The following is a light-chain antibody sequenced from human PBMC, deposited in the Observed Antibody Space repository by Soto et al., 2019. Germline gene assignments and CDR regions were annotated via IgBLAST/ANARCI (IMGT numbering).Light chain of an antibody. Sequence: QSVLTQPPSVSGAPGQSGTISCTGSSSNIGAGYDVHWYQQRPGTAPKLLIFGNINRPSGVPDRFSGSKSGTSASLAITGLQAEDEGDYYCQSYDSTLSARYVFGTGTKVTVL. CDR2: GNI. V-gene: IGLV1-40*01. CDR3: QSYDSTLSARYV. J-gene: IGLJ1*01. CDR1: SSNIGAGYD.